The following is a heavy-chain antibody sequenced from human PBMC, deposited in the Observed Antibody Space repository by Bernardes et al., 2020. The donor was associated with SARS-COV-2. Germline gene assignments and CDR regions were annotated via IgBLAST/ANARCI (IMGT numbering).Heavy chain of an antibody. V-gene: IGHV3-23*01. CDR2: IRGSGGNT. J-gene: IGHJ6*02. CDR3: VKSPGNLLRDDVDV. CDR1: GFTFSTSG. D-gene: IGHD2-15*01. Sequence: GGSLRLSCAASGFTFSTSGMSWVRQAPGTGLEWVSGIRGSGGNTYYADSVKGRFTISRDNSKNTLYLQMNSLRAEDTAVYYCVKSPGNLLRDDVDVWGQGTTVIVSS.